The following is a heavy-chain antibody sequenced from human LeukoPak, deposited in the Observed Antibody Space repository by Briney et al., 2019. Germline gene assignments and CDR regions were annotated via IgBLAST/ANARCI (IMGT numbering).Heavy chain of an antibody. Sequence: GGSLRLSCAASGFTFSSYGMHWVRQAPGKGLEGVAVISYDGSNKYYADSVKGRFTISRDNSKNTLYLQMNSLRAEDTAVYYCANHGLTTSALDYWGQGTLVTVSS. D-gene: IGHD2/OR15-2a*01. J-gene: IGHJ4*02. V-gene: IGHV3-30*18. CDR3: ANHGLTTSALDY. CDR2: ISYDGSNK. CDR1: GFTFSSYG.